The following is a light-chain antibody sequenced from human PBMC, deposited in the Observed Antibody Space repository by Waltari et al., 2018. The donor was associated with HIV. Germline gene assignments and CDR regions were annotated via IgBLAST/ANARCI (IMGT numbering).Light chain of an antibody. Sequence: SYELTQSPSVSVSPGQTARITCSGDALPKKYAYWYQQKSGQAPVLVIYEDIKRPPGIPERFSGSSSGTMATLTISGAQVEDEADYYCYSTDRSSTHNVFGGGTKLTVL. CDR2: EDI. CDR1: ALPKKY. CDR3: YSTDRSSTHNV. V-gene: IGLV3-10*01. J-gene: IGLJ3*02.